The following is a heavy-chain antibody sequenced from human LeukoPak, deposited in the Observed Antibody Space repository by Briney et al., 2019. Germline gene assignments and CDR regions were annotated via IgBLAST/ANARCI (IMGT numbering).Heavy chain of an antibody. CDR1: GYTFTGHY. J-gene: IGHJ6*02. CDR2: INPNSGGT. CDR3: ARGSGMDV. Sequence: ASVKVSCKASGYTFTGHYMHWVRQAPGQGLEWMGWINPNSGGTNNAQKFQGRVTMTRDMSISTAYMELSRLTSDDTAVYYCARGSGMDVWGQGTTVTVSS. V-gene: IGHV1-2*02.